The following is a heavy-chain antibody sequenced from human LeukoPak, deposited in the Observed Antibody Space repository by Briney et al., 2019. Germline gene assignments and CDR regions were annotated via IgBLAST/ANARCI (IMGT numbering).Heavy chain of an antibody. J-gene: IGHJ4*02. Sequence: GGSLRPSCAVSGITLSNYGMTWVRQAPGKGLEWVAGISDTGGRTNYADSVKGRFTISRDNPKNTLYLQMNSLRAEDTAVYFCAKRGVVIRVILVGFHKEAYYFDSWGQGALVTVSS. CDR1: GITLSNYG. D-gene: IGHD3-22*01. CDR3: AKRGVVIRVILVGFHKEAYYFDS. V-gene: IGHV3-23*01. CDR2: ISDTGGRT.